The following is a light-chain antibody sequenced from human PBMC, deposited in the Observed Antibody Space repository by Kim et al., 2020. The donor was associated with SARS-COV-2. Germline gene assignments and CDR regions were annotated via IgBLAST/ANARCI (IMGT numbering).Light chain of an antibody. V-gene: IGKV1-9*01. CDR2: GAS. Sequence: SVGDRVTITCRASQGMSSDYLAWYQQKPGKAPEVLIYGASTLQSGVPSRFSGSGSRTDFTLTISSLQPEDFATYYCQQLNGYPYTFGGGTKVDIK. CDR1: QGMSSDY. J-gene: IGKJ4*01. CDR3: QQLNGYPYT.